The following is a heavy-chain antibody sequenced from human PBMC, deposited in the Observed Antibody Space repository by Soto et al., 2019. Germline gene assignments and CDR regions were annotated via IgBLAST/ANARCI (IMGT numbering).Heavy chain of an antibody. V-gene: IGHV3-13*01. Sequence: GGSLRLSCAASGFTFSSYDMHWVRQATGKGLEWVSAIGTAGDTYYPGSVKGRFTISRENAKNSLYLQMNSLRAGDTAVYYCARGSRVIYPHYYYGMDVWGQGTTVTVYS. CDR2: IGTAGDT. CDR3: ARGSRVIYPHYYYGMDV. D-gene: IGHD2-21*01. J-gene: IGHJ6*02. CDR1: GFTFSSYD.